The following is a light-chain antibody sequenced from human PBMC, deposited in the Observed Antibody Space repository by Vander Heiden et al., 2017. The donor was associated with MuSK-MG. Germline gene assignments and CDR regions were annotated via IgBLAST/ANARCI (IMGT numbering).Light chain of an antibody. J-gene: IGKJ1*01. CDR3: QQYYSFPWT. CDR1: ETISGP. CDR2: KAS. Sequence: DIQMTQSPSTLPASVGDRVTITCRASETISGPLAWYQQKPGKAPNLLIYKASSLESGVPSRFSGSVSGTEFTLTSSGLQPDDFATYYCQQYYSFPWTFGPGTKVEIK. V-gene: IGKV1-5*03.